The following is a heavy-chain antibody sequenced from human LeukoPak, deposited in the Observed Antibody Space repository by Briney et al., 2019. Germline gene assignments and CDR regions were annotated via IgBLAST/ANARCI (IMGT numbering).Heavy chain of an antibody. CDR1: GGSISSGGYY. Sequence: PSETLSLTCTVSGGSISSGGYYWSWIRQPPGKGLEWIGYIYHSGSTYYNPSLKSRVTISVDRSKNQFSLKLSSVTAADTAVYYCARVKYSYGVIDYWGQGTLVTVSS. CDR2: IYHSGST. J-gene: IGHJ4*02. CDR3: ARVKYSYGVIDY. V-gene: IGHV4-30-2*01. D-gene: IGHD5-18*01.